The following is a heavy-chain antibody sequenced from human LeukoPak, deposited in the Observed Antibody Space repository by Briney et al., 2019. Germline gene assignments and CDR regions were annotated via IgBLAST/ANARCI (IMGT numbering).Heavy chain of an antibody. CDR1: RVSVNSHY. J-gene: IGHJ4*02. Sequence: RPSETLSLTCTVSRVSVNSHYWGWIRQFPGKGLEWIGYIIYSGSTKYNPSLKSRVTISIDTSKNQFSLKLSSVTAADTALYYCVRGDSGPSVDSWGQGTLVSVSS. V-gene: IGHV4-59*02. D-gene: IGHD3-10*01. CDR3: VRGDSGPSVDS. CDR2: IIYSGST.